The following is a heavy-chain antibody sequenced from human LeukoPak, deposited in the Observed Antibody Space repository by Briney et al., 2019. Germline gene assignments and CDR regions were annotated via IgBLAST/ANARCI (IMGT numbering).Heavy chain of an antibody. CDR3: AKDEARYYGSGSYPSSDP. CDR1: GFTFSSCA. Sequence: GGSLRLSCAASGFTFSSCAMSWVRQAPGKGLEWVSAISGSGGSTYYADSVKGRFTISRDNSKNTLYLQMNSLRAEDSAVYYCAKDEARYYGSGSYPSSDPWGQGTLVTVSS. V-gene: IGHV3-23*01. D-gene: IGHD3-10*01. J-gene: IGHJ5*02. CDR2: ISGSGGST.